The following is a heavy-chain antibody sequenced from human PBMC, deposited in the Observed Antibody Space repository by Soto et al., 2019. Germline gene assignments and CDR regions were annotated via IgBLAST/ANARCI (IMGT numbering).Heavy chain of an antibody. CDR2: IYHSGST. J-gene: IGHJ5*02. V-gene: IGHV4-4*03. Sequence: PETLSLTCTVSGGSIRSSHWWSWVRQPPGKGLERIGEIYHSGSTNLDPSFKSRVTLSVDKSKNQFSLKLTSVTAADTAVYYCARDKETVGGYTLYDPWGQGILVTVSS. CDR1: GGSIRSSHW. CDR3: ARDKETVGGYTLYDP. D-gene: IGHD3-16*01.